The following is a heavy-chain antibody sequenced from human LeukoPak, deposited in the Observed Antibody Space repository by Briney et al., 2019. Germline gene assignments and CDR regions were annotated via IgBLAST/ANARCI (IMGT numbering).Heavy chain of an antibody. CDR3: VRHDPFNY. CDR1: GGSITNNNYY. Sequence: SETLSPTCTVSGGSITNNNYYWGWIRQPPGEGLEWIGSISYSGTTYYISSLKSRITISVDTSRNHFSLELSSVTASDTAVYYCVRHDPFNYWGQGTLVTVSS. J-gene: IGHJ4*02. CDR2: ISYSGTT. V-gene: IGHV4-39*01.